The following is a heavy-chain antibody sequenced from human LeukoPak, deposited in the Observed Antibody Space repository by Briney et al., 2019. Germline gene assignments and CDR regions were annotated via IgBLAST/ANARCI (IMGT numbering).Heavy chain of an antibody. CDR3: ARGGGSMVRGVIIRNWFDP. J-gene: IGHJ5*02. CDR2: ISGSNGNT. CDR1: GYTFTSYG. V-gene: IGHV1-18*01. Sequence: ASVKVSCKASGYTFTSYGISWVRQAPGQGLEWMGWISGSNGNTNYAQKLQGRVTMTTDTSTSTAYMELRSLRSDDTAVYYCARGGGSMVRGVIIRNWFDPWGQGTLVTVSS. D-gene: IGHD3-10*01.